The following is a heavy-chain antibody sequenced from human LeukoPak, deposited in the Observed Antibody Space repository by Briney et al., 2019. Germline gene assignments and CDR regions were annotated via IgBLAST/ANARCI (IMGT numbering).Heavy chain of an antibody. CDR2: INSDGSST. CDR1: GFTFSSYW. J-gene: IGHJ4*02. D-gene: IGHD4-17*01. CDR3: ARPDYGDYHFDY. V-gene: IGHV3-74*01. Sequence: GGSLRLSCAASGFTFSSYWMHWVRQAPGKGLVWVSRINSDGSSTSYADSVKGRFTISRDNAKNTLYLQMSSLRAEDTAVYYCARPDYGDYHFDYWGQGTLVTVSS.